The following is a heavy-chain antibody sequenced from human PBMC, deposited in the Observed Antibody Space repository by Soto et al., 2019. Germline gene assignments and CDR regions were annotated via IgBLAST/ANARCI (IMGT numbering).Heavy chain of an antibody. CDR1: GFTFSSYG. V-gene: IGHV3-33*08. Sequence: VQLVESGGGLVKPGGSLRLSCAASGFTFSSYGMHWVRQAPGKGLEWVAVIWYDGSNKYYADSVKGRFTISRDNSKNTLYLQMNSLRAEDTAVYYCARDHGGSGSYYNDWGQGTLVTVSS. CDR3: ARDHGGSGSYYND. CDR2: IWYDGSNK. D-gene: IGHD3-10*01. J-gene: IGHJ4*02.